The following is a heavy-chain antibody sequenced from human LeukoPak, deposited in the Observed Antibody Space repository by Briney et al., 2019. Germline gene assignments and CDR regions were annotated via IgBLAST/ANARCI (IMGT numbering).Heavy chain of an antibody. CDR1: GDSISSYY. V-gene: IGHV4-59*01. Sequence: PSETLSLTCTVSGDSISSYYCSWIRQPPGKGLEWIGYIYYSGSTSYNPSLKSRVTISLDTSNNQFSLKLRSVTAADTAVYYCARGVPKTSYYYYYMDVWGKGTTVTVSS. CDR3: ARGVPKTSYYYYYMDV. D-gene: IGHD4-11*01. J-gene: IGHJ6*03. CDR2: IYYSGST.